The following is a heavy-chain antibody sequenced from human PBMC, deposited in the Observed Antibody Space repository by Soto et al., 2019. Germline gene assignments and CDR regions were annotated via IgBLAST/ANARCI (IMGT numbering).Heavy chain of an antibody. CDR1: GDSVSSNSAA. V-gene: IGHV6-1*01. Sequence: PSPTLSLTCAISGDSVSSNSAAWNWIRQSPSRGLEWLGRTYYRSKWYNDYAVSVKSRITINPDTSKNQFSLQLNSVTPEDTAVYYCAREYSRSGVHHSYGMDVWGQGTTVTVSS. CDR2: TYYRSKWYN. D-gene: IGHD6-13*01. CDR3: AREYSRSGVHHSYGMDV. J-gene: IGHJ6*02.